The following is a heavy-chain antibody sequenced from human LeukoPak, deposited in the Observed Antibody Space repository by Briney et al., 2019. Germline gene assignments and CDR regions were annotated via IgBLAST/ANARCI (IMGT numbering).Heavy chain of an antibody. CDR1: GFPFSSHG. D-gene: IGHD6-19*01. V-gene: IGHV3-30*18. CDR3: AKDWGYASGTSFVN. CDR2: ISSEGRDK. Sequence: GRSLRLSCGASGFPFSSHGMHWVRLAPGKGLEWVAVISSEGRDKYYADSVKGRFTISRDNPKNTLYLQMNSLRAEDTAVYYCAKDWGYASGTSFVNWGQGTLVTVSS. J-gene: IGHJ4*02.